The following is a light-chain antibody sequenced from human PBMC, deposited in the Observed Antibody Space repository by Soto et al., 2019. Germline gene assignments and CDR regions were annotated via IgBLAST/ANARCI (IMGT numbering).Light chain of an antibody. CDR1: QSVSSY. CDR3: QQRSNWPPWT. V-gene: IGKV3-11*01. J-gene: IGKJ1*01. Sequence: EIVLTQSPATLSLSPGARATLSCRASQSVSSYLAWYQQKPGQAPRLLIYDASNRATGIPARFSGSGSGTAFTITISSLEPEDFAVYYWQQRSNWPPWTVGQGTKVEIK. CDR2: DAS.